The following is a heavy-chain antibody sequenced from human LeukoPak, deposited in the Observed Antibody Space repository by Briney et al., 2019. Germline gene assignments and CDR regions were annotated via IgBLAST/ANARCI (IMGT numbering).Heavy chain of an antibody. D-gene: IGHD3-22*01. CDR1: GASISSYY. CDR2: MHYSGST. CDR3: ARDTRYYDNSGYYYFDY. J-gene: IGHJ4*02. Sequence: SETLSLTCPVSGASISSYYWNWLRQPPGKGLEWIGYMHYSGSTNYNPSLKSRVTISVDTSKHQFSLKLNSVTSADTAVYYCARDTRYYDNSGYYYFDYWGRGTLVTVSS. V-gene: IGHV4-59*01.